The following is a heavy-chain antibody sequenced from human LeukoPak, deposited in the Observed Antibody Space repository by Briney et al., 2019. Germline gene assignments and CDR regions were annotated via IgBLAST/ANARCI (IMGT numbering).Heavy chain of an antibody. V-gene: IGHV4-39*01. CDR3: ARHPEDYGDYRGTFDY. CDR1: GGSISSSSYY. Sequence: PSETLSLTCTVSGGSISSSSYYWGWIRQPPGKGLEWIGSIYYSGSTYYSPSLKSRVTISVDTSKNQFSLKLSSVTAADTAVYYCARHPEDYGDYRGTFDYWGQGTLVTVSS. D-gene: IGHD4-17*01. CDR2: IYYSGST. J-gene: IGHJ4*02.